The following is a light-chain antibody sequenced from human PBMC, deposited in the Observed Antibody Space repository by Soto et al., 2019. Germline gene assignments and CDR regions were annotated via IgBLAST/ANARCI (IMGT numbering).Light chain of an antibody. Sequence: EIVLTQSPGTLSLSPGERATLSCRASQSVDSNYLAWYQQKPGRAPRLLIYGVSSRVTGIPDRFSGSGSGTDFALTISRLDPEDFAVYYCQQYGRSPRTFGQGTKVDIK. CDR1: QSVDSNY. J-gene: IGKJ1*01. CDR3: QQYGRSPRT. V-gene: IGKV3-20*01. CDR2: GVS.